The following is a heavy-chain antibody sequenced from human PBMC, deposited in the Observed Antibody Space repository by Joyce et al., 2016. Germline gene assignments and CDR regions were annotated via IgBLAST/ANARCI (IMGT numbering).Heavy chain of an antibody. V-gene: IGHV3-21*01. J-gene: IGHJ6*03. CDR3: VRGWKDYSYSMDV. D-gene: IGHD1-1*01. CDR2: INGNSYFI. CDR1: GFTFSSSS. Sequence: EVQLVESGGGLVKPGGSLRLSCAASGFTFSSSSMSWIRQAPGKGLEWVAAINGNSYFIFHADSVKGRFTVSRDNAKNTLYLQMNSLRVEDTAVFYCVRGWKDYSYSMDVWGQGTTVTVSS.